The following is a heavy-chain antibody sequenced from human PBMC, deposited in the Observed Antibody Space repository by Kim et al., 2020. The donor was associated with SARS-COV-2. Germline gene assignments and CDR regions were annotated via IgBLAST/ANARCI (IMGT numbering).Heavy chain of an antibody. CDR3: AKVGLRGSGRVFDY. D-gene: IGHD5-12*01. Sequence: ADSVKGRFTISRDNAKNSLYLQMNSLRAEDTALYYCAKVGLRGSGRVFDYWGQGTLVTVSS. J-gene: IGHJ4*02. V-gene: IGHV3-9*01.